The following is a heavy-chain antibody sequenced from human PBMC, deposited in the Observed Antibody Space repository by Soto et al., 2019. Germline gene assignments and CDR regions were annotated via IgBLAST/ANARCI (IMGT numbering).Heavy chain of an antibody. CDR1: GGSISSYY. V-gene: IGHV4-59*01. J-gene: IGHJ4*02. Sequence: SETLSLTCTVSGGSISSYYWSWIRQPPGKGLEWIGYIYYSGSTNYNPSLKSRVTISVDTSKNQFSLKLSSVTAADTAVYYCARDGGGLDRYFDSWGQGTLVTVSS. CDR3: ARDGGGLDRYFDS. D-gene: IGHD1-1*01. CDR2: IYYSGST.